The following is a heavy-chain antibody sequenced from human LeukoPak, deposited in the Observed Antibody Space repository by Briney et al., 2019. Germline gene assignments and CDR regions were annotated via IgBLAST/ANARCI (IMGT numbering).Heavy chain of an antibody. V-gene: IGHV1-24*01. CDR3: ATFTGGSYSASRAFDI. D-gene: IGHD1-26*01. Sequence: ASVKVSCKVSGYTLTELSMHWVRQAPGKGLEWMGGFDPEDGETIYAQKFQGRVTMTEDTSTDTAYMELSSLRSENTAVYYCATFTGGSYSASRAFDIWGQGTMVTASS. CDR2: FDPEDGET. J-gene: IGHJ3*02. CDR1: GYTLTELS.